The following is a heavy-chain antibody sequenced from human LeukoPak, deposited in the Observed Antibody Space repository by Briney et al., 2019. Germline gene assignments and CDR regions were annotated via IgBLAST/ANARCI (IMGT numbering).Heavy chain of an antibody. CDR3: ARAKIRTNIVATWGAFDI. D-gene: IGHD5-12*01. J-gene: IGHJ3*02. CDR2: IYSGGST. V-gene: IGHV3-53*05. CDR1: GFTVSSNY. Sequence: GGSLRLSCAASGFTVSSNYMSWVRQAPGKGLEWVSVIYSGGSTDYADSVKGRFTISRDNSKNTLYLQMNSLRAEDTAVYYCARAKIRTNIVATWGAFDIWGQGTMVTVSS.